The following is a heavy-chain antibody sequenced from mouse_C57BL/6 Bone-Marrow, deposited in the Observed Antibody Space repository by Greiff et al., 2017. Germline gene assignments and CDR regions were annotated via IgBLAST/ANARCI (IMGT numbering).Heavy chain of an antibody. CDR3: ARGGKYYGNYGDY. V-gene: IGHV1-55*01. J-gene: IGHJ2*01. CDR1: GYTFTSYW. D-gene: IGHD2-1*01. Sequence: VQLQQPGAELVKPGASVKMSCKASGYTFTSYWITWVKPRPGQGLEWIGDIYPGSGSTNYNEKFKDKATLTADKSSSTAYMQLSSLTSEDSAVYYCARGGKYYGNYGDYWGQGTTLTVSS. CDR2: IYPGSGST.